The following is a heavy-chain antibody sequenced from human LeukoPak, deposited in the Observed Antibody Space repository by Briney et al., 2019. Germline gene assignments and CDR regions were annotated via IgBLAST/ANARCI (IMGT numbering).Heavy chain of an antibody. CDR2: IHSDGRST. V-gene: IGHV3-74*01. CDR1: GFTLSSYA. CDR3: ARDLRGWFGEISLDY. J-gene: IGHJ4*02. Sequence: GGSLRLSCAASGFTLSSYAMSWVRQAPGKGLVWVSRIHSDGRSTSYADSVRGRFTISRDNTRNTLYMRMNSVRAEDTAVYYCARDLRGWFGEISLDYWGQGTLVTVSS. D-gene: IGHD3-10*01.